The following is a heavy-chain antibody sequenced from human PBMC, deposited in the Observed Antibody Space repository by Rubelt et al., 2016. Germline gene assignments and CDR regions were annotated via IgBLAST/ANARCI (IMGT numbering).Heavy chain of an antibody. J-gene: IGHJ4*02. D-gene: IGHD4-17*01. V-gene: IGHV3-33*01. CDR3: AREANGDYRFFDY. CDR2: IWYDGSNK. Sequence: GFTFSNYGIHWVRQSPVKGLEWVAVIWYDGSNKYFGDSVKGRFTISRDNSKNTLYLQMNSLRAEDTAVYYCAREANGDYRFFDYWGQGTLVTVSS. CDR1: GFTFSNYG.